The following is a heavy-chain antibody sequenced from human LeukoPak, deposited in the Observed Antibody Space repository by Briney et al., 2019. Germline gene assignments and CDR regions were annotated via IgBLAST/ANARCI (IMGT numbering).Heavy chain of an antibody. J-gene: IGHJ4*02. CDR3: ARDCSSTSCYWGFDY. D-gene: IGHD2-2*01. Sequence: GASVKVSCKASGYIFTSNYMHWVRQAPGQGLEWMGIINPSGGSTSYAQKFQGRVTMTRDTSTSTVYMELSSLRSEDTAVYYCARDCSSTSCYWGFDYWGQGTLVTVSS. V-gene: IGHV1-46*01. CDR2: INPSGGST. CDR1: GYIFTSNY.